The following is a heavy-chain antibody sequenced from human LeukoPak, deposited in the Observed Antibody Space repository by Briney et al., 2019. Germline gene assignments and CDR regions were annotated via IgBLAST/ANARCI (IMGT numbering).Heavy chain of an antibody. D-gene: IGHD7-27*01. CDR2: IFYSGST. V-gene: IGHV4-39*01. J-gene: IGHJ4*02. CDR1: GGSISSSSYF. Sequence: SGTLSLTCTVSGGSISSSSYFWGWIRQPPGKGLEWIGSIFYSGSTYYNPSLKSRVTISVDTSKNQFSLKLTSVTAADTAVYYCARQTGASGVDYWGQGTLVTVSS. CDR3: ARQTGASGVDY.